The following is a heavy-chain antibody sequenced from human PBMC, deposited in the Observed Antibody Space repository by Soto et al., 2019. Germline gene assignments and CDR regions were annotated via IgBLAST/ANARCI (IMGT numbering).Heavy chain of an antibody. J-gene: IGHJ4*02. CDR3: AKPKGSGYCFDC. D-gene: IGHD3-22*01. Sequence: GGSLRLSCAASGFTFSSYAMSWVRQAPGKGLEWVSAISGSGGSTYYADSVKGRFTTSRDNSKNTLYLQMNSLRAEDTAVYYCAKPKGSGYCFDCWGQGTLVTVYS. CDR2: ISGSGGST. CDR1: GFTFSSYA. V-gene: IGHV3-23*01.